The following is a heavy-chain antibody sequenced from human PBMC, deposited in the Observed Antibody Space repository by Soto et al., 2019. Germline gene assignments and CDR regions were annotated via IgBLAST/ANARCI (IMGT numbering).Heavy chain of an antibody. CDR1: GFTFSSYG. Sequence: GGSLRLSCAASGFTFSSYGMHWVRQAPGKGLEWVAVISYDGSNKYYADSVKGRFTISRDNSKNTLYLQMNSLRAEDTAVYYCAKEVCRGSYHLVCYFDYWGQGTLVTVSS. V-gene: IGHV3-30*18. J-gene: IGHJ4*02. CDR3: AKEVCRGSYHLVCYFDY. D-gene: IGHD1-26*01. CDR2: ISYDGSNK.